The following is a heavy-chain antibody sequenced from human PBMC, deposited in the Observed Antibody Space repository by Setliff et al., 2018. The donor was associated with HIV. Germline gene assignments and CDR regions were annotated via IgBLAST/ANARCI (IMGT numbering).Heavy chain of an antibody. CDR2: INPNNGGT. CDR3: AKDIPGPAITSGWMKNWFDP. Sequence: GASVKVSCKASGYTFTGYYMHWVRQAPGQGLEWMGWINPNNGGTNYAQKFQGRVTMTRDTSTNTVYMELSSLRSEDTAVYYCAKDIPGPAITSGWMKNWFDPWGQGALVTVSS. CDR1: GYTFTGYY. D-gene: IGHD6-19*01. J-gene: IGHJ5*02. V-gene: IGHV1-2*02.